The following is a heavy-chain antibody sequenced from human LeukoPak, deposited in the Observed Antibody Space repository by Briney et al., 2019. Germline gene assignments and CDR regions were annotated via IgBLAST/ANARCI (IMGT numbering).Heavy chain of an antibody. V-gene: IGHV3-21*01. CDR3: AGHYCSSTSCYLGGGDAFDI. CDR1: GFTFSSYS. J-gene: IGHJ3*02. CDR2: ISSSSSYI. Sequence: GGSLRLSCAASGFTFSSYSMNWVRQAPGKGLEWVSSISSSSSYIYYADSVKGRFTISRDNAKNSLYLQMNSLRAEDTAVYYCAGHYCSSTSCYLGGGDAFDIWGQGIMVTVSS. D-gene: IGHD2-2*01.